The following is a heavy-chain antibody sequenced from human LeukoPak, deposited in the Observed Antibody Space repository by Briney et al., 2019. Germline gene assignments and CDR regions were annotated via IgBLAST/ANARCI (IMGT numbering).Heavy chain of an antibody. CDR2: INPNSGGT. Sequence: VASVKVSCKASGYTFTGYYMHWVRQAPGQGLEWMGWINPNSGGTNYAQKFQGRVTMTRDTSISTAYMELSRLRSDDTAVYHCAREGSSGWPPNWFDPWGQGTLVTVSS. CDR3: AREGSSGWPPNWFDP. V-gene: IGHV1-2*02. J-gene: IGHJ5*02. D-gene: IGHD6-25*01. CDR1: GYTFTGYY.